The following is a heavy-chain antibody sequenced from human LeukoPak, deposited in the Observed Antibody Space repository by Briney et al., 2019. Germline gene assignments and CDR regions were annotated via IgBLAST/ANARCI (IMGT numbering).Heavy chain of an antibody. CDR1: GGSISSSSYY. Sequence: SETLSLTCTVSGGSISSSSYYWGWIRQPPGKGLEWIGSIYYSGSTYYNPSLKSRVTISVDTSKNQFSLKLSSVTAADTAVYYCARHQNQHTAMVLENYFDYWGQGTLVTVSS. CDR2: IYYSGST. CDR3: ARHQNQHTAMVLENYFDY. J-gene: IGHJ4*02. V-gene: IGHV4-39*01. D-gene: IGHD5-18*01.